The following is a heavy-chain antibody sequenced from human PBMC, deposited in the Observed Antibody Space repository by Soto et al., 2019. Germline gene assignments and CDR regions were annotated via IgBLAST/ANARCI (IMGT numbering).Heavy chain of an antibody. D-gene: IGHD2-2*01. CDR1: GGSISSSSYY. CDR3: ATLGRDRYCSGTSCPTSNY. Sequence: SETLSLTCTVSGGSISSSSYYWGWIRQPPGKGLEWIGSIYYSGSTYYNPSLKSRVIISVDTSKNQFSLKLRSVTAADTAVYYCATLGRDRYCSGTSCPTSNYWGQGTLVTVSS. CDR2: IYYSGST. V-gene: IGHV4-39*01. J-gene: IGHJ4*02.